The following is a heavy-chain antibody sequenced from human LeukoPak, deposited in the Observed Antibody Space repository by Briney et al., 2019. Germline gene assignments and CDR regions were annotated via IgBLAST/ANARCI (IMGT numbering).Heavy chain of an antibody. CDR2: IRQDGDTK. V-gene: IGHV3-7*03. CDR1: GFPFNAYW. J-gene: IGHJ4*02. D-gene: IGHD6-13*01. CDR3: ARSLPYGTTWYGRSDF. Sequence: GGSLRLSCAASGFPFNAYWMTWVRQAPGKGLEWVANIRQDGDTKFYVDSVKGRFTISRDNAMNSLYLQMNSLRAEDTAIYYCARSLPYGTTWYGRSDFWGQGTLVTVSS.